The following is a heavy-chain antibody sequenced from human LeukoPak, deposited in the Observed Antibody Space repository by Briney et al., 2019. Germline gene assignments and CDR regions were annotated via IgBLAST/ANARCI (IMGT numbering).Heavy chain of an antibody. D-gene: IGHD3-22*01. J-gene: IGHJ5*02. CDR1: GFIFSSYA. Sequence: PGGSLRLSCAASGFIFSSYAMSWVRQAPGMGLESVSAISARGSSTYYADSVKGRFTISRDNSRNTVYLQMNSLRAEDTAVYYCAKDYDSSGISTPWGQGTLVTVSS. V-gene: IGHV3-23*01. CDR2: ISARGSST. CDR3: AKDYDSSGISTP.